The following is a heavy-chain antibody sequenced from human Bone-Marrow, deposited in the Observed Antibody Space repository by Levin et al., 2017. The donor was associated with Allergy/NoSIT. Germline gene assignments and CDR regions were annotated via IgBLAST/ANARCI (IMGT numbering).Heavy chain of an antibody. D-gene: IGHD3-22*01. J-gene: IGHJ6*02. CDR3: ARENYATNGNYYPSAYGLDV. CDR2: ISYDGIHS. Sequence: PGGSLRLSCVASGFTLSTCAMHWVRQAPGKGLEWVAVISYDGIHSYYADPVKGRFTISRDNSKNTLSLEMNSLRSQDPAMYYCARENYATNGNYYPSAYGLDVWGQGTAVTVSS. V-gene: IGHV3-30*04. CDR1: GFTLSTCA.